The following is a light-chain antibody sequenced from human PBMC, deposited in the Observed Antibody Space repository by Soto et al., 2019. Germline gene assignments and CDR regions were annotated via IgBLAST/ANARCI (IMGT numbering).Light chain of an antibody. CDR3: QQSYSTPWT. V-gene: IGKV1-39*01. CDR1: QSISSY. CDR2: AAS. Sequence: DIPMTQSPSSLSASVGDRVTITCRASQSISSYLNWYQQKPGKAPKLLIYAASSLQSGVPSRFSGSGSGTEFTLTISSLQPEDFATYYCQQSYSTPWTFGQGPKVEIK. J-gene: IGKJ1*01.